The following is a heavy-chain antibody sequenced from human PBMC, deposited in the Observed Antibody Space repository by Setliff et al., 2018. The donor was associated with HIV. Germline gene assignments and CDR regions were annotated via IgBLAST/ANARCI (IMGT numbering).Heavy chain of an antibody. CDR2: IKYDGIKQ. D-gene: IGHD3-3*02. J-gene: IGHJ4*02. CDR1: GFIFSDYG. CDR3: AKESFDPLGTDY. Sequence: GGSLRLSCTASGFIFSDYGMHWVRQTPGKGPEWVAFIKYDGIKQDYADSVKGRFTISRDNSKNTLYLQMSSLRAEDTAVYYCAKESFDPLGTDYWGQGILVTVSS. V-gene: IGHV3-30*02.